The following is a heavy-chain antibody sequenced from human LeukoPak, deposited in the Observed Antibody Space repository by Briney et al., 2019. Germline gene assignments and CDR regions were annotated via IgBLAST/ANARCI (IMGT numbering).Heavy chain of an antibody. J-gene: IGHJ6*02. CDR2: ISSSSSYI. Sequence: GGSLRLSCAASGFTFSSYSMNWVRQAPGKGLEWVSSISSSSSYIYYADSVKGRFTISRDNAKNSLYLQMNSLRAEDTAVYYCARDRPDRIVVVPAYYYYYGMDVWGQGTTVTVPS. CDR1: GFTFSSYS. D-gene: IGHD2-2*01. V-gene: IGHV3-21*01. CDR3: ARDRPDRIVVVPAYYYYYGMDV.